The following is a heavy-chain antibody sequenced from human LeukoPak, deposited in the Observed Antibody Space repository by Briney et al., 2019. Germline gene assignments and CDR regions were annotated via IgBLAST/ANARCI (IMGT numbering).Heavy chain of an antibody. J-gene: IGHJ4*02. D-gene: IGHD5-12*01. Sequence: PGGFLRLSCAASGFTFSSYWMSWVRQAPGKGLEWVANIKQDGSEKYYVDSVKGRFTISRDNAKNSLYLQMNSLRAEDTAVYYCARGNGGYSGYDFAAPDYWGQGTLVTVSS. V-gene: IGHV3-7*01. CDR1: GFTFSSYW. CDR3: ARGNGGYSGYDFAAPDY. CDR2: IKQDGSEK.